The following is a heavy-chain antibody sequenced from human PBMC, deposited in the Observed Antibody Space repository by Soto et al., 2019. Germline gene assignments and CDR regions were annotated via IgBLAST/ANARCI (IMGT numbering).Heavy chain of an antibody. CDR1: GYPVTAYY. J-gene: IGHJ3*02. CDR2: INPATGAA. V-gene: IGHV1-2*02. Sequence: QLHLVQSGAVVKKPGASVTVSCSASGYPVTAYYMHWVRQAPGRGLEWMGGINPATGAAKYTQTCQGRVTMTRDTSTSTVFMELSGLTSEVTAVFYCARGGGVGVAGSAAFDMWGQGTLVTVSS. CDR3: ARGGGVGVAGSAAFDM. D-gene: IGHD3-3*01.